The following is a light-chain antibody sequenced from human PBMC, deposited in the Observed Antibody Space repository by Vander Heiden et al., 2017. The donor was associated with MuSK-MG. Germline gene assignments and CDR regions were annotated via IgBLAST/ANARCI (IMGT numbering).Light chain of an antibody. CDR2: WAS. J-gene: IGKJ4*01. Sequence: DIVMTQSPDSLAVSLGERATINCKSSQSVLYRANNKNYLAWYQQKPGQPPKLLIYWASTRESGVPERFSGSGSGTDFTLTISSLQAEDVAVYYCQQDYNTPLTFGGGTKVEIK. V-gene: IGKV4-1*01. CDR1: QSVLYRANNKNY. CDR3: QQDYNTPLT.